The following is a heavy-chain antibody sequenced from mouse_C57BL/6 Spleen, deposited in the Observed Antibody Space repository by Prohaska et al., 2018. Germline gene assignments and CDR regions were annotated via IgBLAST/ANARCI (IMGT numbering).Heavy chain of an antibody. J-gene: IGHJ4*01. D-gene: IGHD2-5*01. CDR2: ISYSGST. V-gene: IGHV3-8*01. Sequence: EYMGYISYSGSTYYNPSLKSRISITRDTSKNQYYLQLNSVTTEDTATYYCARGGYSNLRGYYAMDYWGQGTSVTVSS. CDR3: ARGGYSNLRGYYAMDY.